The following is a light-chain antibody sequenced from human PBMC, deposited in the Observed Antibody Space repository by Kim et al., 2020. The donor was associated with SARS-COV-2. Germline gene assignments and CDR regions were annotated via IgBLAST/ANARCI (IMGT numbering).Light chain of an antibody. CDR2: DAS. V-gene: IGKV3-11*01. J-gene: IGKJ4*01. Sequence: SLSPGESATLFCRASQSVSSYLAWYQQKPGQAPKLRIYDASSRATGIPARFSGSGSGTDFTLTISSLEPEDFAVYYCQQRSNWRTFGGGTKVDIK. CDR3: QQRSNWRT. CDR1: QSVSSY.